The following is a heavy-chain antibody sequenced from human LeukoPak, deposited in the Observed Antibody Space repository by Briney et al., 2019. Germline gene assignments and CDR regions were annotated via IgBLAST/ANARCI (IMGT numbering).Heavy chain of an antibody. Sequence: ASVKVSCKASGYTFTSYGISWVRQAPGQGLEWMGWISAYNGNTNYAQKLQGRVTMTTDTSTSTAYMGLRSLRSDDTAVYYCARENRITMVRGVIGYYYYYYGMDVWGQGTTVTVSS. CDR3: ARENRITMVRGVIGYYYYYYGMDV. D-gene: IGHD3-10*01. J-gene: IGHJ6*02. CDR1: GYTFTSYG. V-gene: IGHV1-18*01. CDR2: ISAYNGNT.